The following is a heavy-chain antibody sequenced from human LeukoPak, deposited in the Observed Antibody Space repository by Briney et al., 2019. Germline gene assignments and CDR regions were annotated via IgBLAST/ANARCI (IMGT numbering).Heavy chain of an antibody. CDR1: GGSFSGYY. J-gene: IGHJ4*02. Sequence: SETLSLSCAVYGGSFSGYYWSWIRQPPGKGLEWIGEINHSGSTNYNPSLKSRVTIPVDTSKNQFSLKLSSVTAADTAVYYCARDSSYYYDSSGYYFGIMDYWGQGTLVTVSS. V-gene: IGHV4-34*01. D-gene: IGHD3-22*01. CDR3: ARDSSYYYDSSGYYFGIMDY. CDR2: INHSGST.